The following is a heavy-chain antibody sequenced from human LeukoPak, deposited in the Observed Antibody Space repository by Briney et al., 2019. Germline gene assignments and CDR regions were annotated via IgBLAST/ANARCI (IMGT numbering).Heavy chain of an antibody. CDR1: GFTFSSYW. CDR2: INSDGSST. J-gene: IGHJ4*02. CDR3: ARGVPTKMATFWYAY. V-gene: IGHV3-74*01. Sequence: GGSLRLSCAASGFTFSSYWMHWVRQAPGKGLVWVSRINSDGSSTSYADSVKGRFTISRDNAKNTLYLQMNSLRAEDTVVYYCARGVPTKMATFWYAYWGQGTLVTVSS. D-gene: IGHD5-24*01.